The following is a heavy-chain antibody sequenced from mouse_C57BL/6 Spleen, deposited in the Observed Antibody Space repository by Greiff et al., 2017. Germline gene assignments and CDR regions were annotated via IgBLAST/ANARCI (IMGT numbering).Heavy chain of an antibody. V-gene: IGHV1-69*01. CDR2: IDPSDSYT. Sequence: QVQLQQPGAELVMPGASVKLSCKASGYTFTSYWMHWVKQRPGQGLEWIGEIDPSDSYTNYNQKFKGKSTLTVDKSSSTAYMQLSSLTSEDSAVYYCARSPYYDYDLYFDYWGQGTTLTVSS. J-gene: IGHJ2*01. CDR3: ARSPYYDYDLYFDY. CDR1: GYTFTSYW. D-gene: IGHD2-4*01.